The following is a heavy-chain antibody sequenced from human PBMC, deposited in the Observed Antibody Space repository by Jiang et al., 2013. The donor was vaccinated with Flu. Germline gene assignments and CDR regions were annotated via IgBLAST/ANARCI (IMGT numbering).Heavy chain of an antibody. CDR3: ARGTNLHAHDFDY. V-gene: IGHV5-51*01. CDR2: FYPGDSDT. Sequence: LEWMGIFYPGDSDTRYSPSFQGQVTISADKSITTAYLQWSSLKASDTAMYYCARGTNLHAHDFDYWGQGTLVTVSS. J-gene: IGHJ4*02. D-gene: IGHD3-10*01.